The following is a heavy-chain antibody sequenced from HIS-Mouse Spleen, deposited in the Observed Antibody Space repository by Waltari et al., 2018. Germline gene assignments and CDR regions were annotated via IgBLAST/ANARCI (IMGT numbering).Heavy chain of an antibody. CDR3: ARDFHDFWSGYYGGDKKHDAFDI. J-gene: IGHJ3*02. V-gene: IGHV4-4*07. Sequence: QVQLQESGPRLVTPSETLYLTCTVSAGSISSYHWSWLRQPAGKALEWSGRIYTSGSTNYNPALKSRVTMSVDTSKNQFSLKLSSVTAADTAVYYCARDFHDFWSGYYGGDKKHDAFDIWGQGTMVTVSS. D-gene: IGHD3-3*01. CDR2: IYTSGST. CDR1: AGSISSYH.